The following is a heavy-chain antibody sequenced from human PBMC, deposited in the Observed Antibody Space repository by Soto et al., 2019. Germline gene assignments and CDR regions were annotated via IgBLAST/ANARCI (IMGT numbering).Heavy chain of an antibody. CDR3: AKDHHLPLRVLEWSRGGYYMDV. V-gene: IGHV3-23*01. CDR2: ISGSGGST. CDR1: GFTFSSYA. Sequence: EVQLLESGGGLVQPGGSLRLSCAASGFTFSSYAMSWVRQAPGKGLERVSAISGSGGSTYYADSVKCRFTISRDNSKNTLYLQMNSRRAEDTAVYYCAKDHHLPLRVLEWSRGGYYMDVWGKGTTVTVSS. D-gene: IGHD3-3*01. J-gene: IGHJ6*03.